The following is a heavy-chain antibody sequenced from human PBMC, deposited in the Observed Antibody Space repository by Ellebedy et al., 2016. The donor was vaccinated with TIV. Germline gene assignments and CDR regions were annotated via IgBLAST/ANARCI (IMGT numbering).Heavy chain of an antibody. CDR2: ISTYFGST. V-gene: IGHV1-18*04. Sequence: AASVKVSCKASAYTFTAYLVNWVRQAPGQGLEWMGWISTYFGSTNYAQELQGRVTMTTDTSTSTAYMELRGLRSDDTAVYYCARVYCLAATEHGLDVWGQGTTVTVSS. CDR3: ARVYCLAATEHGLDV. D-gene: IGHD6-13*01. CDR1: AYTFTAYL. J-gene: IGHJ6*02.